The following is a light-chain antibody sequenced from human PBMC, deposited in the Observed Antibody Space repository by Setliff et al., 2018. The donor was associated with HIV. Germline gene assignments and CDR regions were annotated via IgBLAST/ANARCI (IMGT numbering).Light chain of an antibody. CDR3: QSSDSSSPVV. Sequence: NFMLTQPHSVSESPGKTVTISCTRSSGNIASNYVQWYQLRPGSSPTAVISDDYERPSGVPDRFSASIDRSFNSASLIISGLKTEDEADYYCQSSDSSSPVVFGGGTKVTVL. CDR2: DDY. CDR1: SGNIASNY. V-gene: IGLV6-57*01. J-gene: IGLJ2*01.